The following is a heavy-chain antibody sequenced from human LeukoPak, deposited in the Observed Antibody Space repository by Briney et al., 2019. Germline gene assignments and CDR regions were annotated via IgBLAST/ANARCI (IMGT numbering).Heavy chain of an antibody. Sequence: SETLSLTCAVSGYSISSGYYWGWIRQPPGKGLEWIGCTYHSGSTYYNPSLKSRVTISVDTSKNQFSLKLSSVTAADTAVYYCARHIAYCSSTSCYDPTIHPFDYWGQGTLVTVSS. J-gene: IGHJ4*02. D-gene: IGHD2-2*01. CDR3: ARHIAYCSSTSCYDPTIHPFDY. CDR2: TYHSGST. CDR1: GYSISSGYY. V-gene: IGHV4-38-2*01.